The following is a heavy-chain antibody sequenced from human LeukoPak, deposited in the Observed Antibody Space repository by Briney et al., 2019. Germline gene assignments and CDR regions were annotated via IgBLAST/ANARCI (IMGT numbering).Heavy chain of an antibody. Sequence: SSETLSLTCTVSGGSISGYYWSWIRQPPGKGLEWIGYIYYSGSTNYNPSLKSRVTISVDTSKNQFSLKLSSVTAADTAVYYCARQEQQLIYNWFDPWGQGTLVTVSS. CDR1: GGSISGYY. D-gene: IGHD6-13*01. CDR2: IYYSGST. CDR3: ARQEQQLIYNWFDP. V-gene: IGHV4-59*01. J-gene: IGHJ5*02.